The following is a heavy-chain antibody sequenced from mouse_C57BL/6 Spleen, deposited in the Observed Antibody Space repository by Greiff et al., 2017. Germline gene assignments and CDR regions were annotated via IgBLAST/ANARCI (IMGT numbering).Heavy chain of an antibody. CDR3: ARFYGSSRTFYAMDY. CDR1: GYTFTSYT. V-gene: IGHV1-4*01. Sequence: QVQLKQSGAELARPGASVKMSCKASGYTFTSYTMHWVKQRPGQGLEWIGYINPSSGYTKYNQKFKDKATLTADKSSSTAYMQLSSLTSEESAVYYCARFYGSSRTFYAMDYWGQGTSVTVSS. CDR2: INPSSGYT. D-gene: IGHD1-1*01. J-gene: IGHJ4*01.